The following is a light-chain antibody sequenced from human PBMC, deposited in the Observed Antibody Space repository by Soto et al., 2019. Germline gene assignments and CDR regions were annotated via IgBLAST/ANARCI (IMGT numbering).Light chain of an antibody. CDR1: QSVSSNY. Sequence: EIVLTQSPGTLSLSPGERATLSCRASQSVSSNYLAWYQQKSGQAPRLLIYGASSRATGIPDRFSGSGSGTDFTITISKLEPEDFAVNYCQQYGNSPYAFGQGTELEI. CDR2: GAS. V-gene: IGKV3-20*01. J-gene: IGKJ2*01. CDR3: QQYGNSPYA.